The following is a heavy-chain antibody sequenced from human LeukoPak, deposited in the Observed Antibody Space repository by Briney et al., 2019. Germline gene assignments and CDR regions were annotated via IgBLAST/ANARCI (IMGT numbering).Heavy chain of an antibody. CDR3: ARSDLDTSGSFYNPQPFEY. CDR2: VYYSGST. Sequence: PSETLSLTCTVSGGSISTYFWRWIRQPPGKGLEWIGYVYYSGSTNYNPSLKSRVSISVDTSENQFSLKLTSVTAADTAVYYCARSDLDTSGSFYNPQPFEYWGQGTLVTVSS. D-gene: IGHD3-10*01. J-gene: IGHJ4*02. CDR1: GGSISTYF. V-gene: IGHV4-59*01.